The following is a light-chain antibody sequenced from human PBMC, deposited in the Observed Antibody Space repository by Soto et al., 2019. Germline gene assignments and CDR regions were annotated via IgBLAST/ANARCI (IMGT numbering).Light chain of an antibody. CDR1: SSNIGAGYD. CDR2: GNS. J-gene: IGLJ2*01. Sequence: QSVLTQPPSVSGAPGQRVTISCTGSSSNIGAGYDVHWYQQLPGTAPKLLIYGNSNRPSGVPDRFSRSKSGTSASLASTGIKPENEADYSCQSYDRSLSGYLVLGGGTQLTVL. V-gene: IGLV1-40*01. CDR3: QSYDRSLSGYLV.